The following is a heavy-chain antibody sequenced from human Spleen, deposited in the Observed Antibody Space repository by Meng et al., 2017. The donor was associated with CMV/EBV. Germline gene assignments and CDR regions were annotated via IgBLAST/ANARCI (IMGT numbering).Heavy chain of an antibody. CDR3: ARQLDTRTWDNWFDP. V-gene: IGHV5-51*01. J-gene: IGHJ5*02. CDR1: GYSFTSYW. D-gene: IGHD2-2*01. CDR2: IYPGDSDT. Sequence: QVSCKGSGYSFTSYWIAWVRQMPGKGLEWMGIIYPGDSDTTYSPSFQGQVTISADKSTSTAYLQWSSLKASDTAMYYCARQLDTRTWDNWFDPWGQGTLVTVPQ.